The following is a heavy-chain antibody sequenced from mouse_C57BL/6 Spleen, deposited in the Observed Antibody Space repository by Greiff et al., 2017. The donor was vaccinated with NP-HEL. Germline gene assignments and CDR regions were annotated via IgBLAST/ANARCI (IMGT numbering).Heavy chain of an antibody. D-gene: IGHD3-2*02. V-gene: IGHV1-18*01. J-gene: IGHJ4*01. CDR1: GYTFTDYN. CDR3: ARNSSAWGAMDY. Sequence: EVQLQQSGPELVKPGASVKIPCKASGYTFTDYNMDWVKQSHGKSLEWIGDINPNNGGTIYNQKFKGKATLTVDKSSSKAYMELRSLTSEDTAVYYCARNSSAWGAMDYWGQGTSVTVSS. CDR2: INPNNGGT.